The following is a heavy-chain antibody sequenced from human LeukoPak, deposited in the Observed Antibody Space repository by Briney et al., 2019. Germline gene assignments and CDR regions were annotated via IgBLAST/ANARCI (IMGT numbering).Heavy chain of an antibody. Sequence: GGSLRLSCAASGVTVSSSYMTWVRQAPEKGLEWGSLSYNDGRTFYADSLNDRFTVSRHDSKKTLSLQMHTLRPEDTAVYYCARVPLHPPISRFDYWGQGTLVTVSS. CDR1: GVTVSSSY. D-gene: IGHD2/OR15-2a*01. CDR2: SYNDGRT. J-gene: IGHJ4*02. CDR3: ARVPLHPPISRFDY. V-gene: IGHV3-53*04.